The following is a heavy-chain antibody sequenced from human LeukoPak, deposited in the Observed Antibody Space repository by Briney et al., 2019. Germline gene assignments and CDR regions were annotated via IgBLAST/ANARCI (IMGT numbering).Heavy chain of an antibody. CDR3: ARSSGRWTYSNFLENYYGMDV. J-gene: IGHJ6*02. D-gene: IGHD4-11*01. CDR1: GFTFSNHW. V-gene: IGHV3-74*01. Sequence: GGSVRLSCAASGFTFSNHWMHWVRQAPGKGLVWVSRINSDGSSTSYADSVKGRFTISRDNAKNTLYLQMNSLRAEDTAVYYCARSSGRWTYSNFLENYYGMDVWGQGTTVTVSS. CDR2: INSDGSST.